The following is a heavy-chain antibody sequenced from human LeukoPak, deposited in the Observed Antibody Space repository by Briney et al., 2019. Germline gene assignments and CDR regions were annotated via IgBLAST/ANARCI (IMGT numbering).Heavy chain of an antibody. V-gene: IGHV5-51*01. D-gene: IGHD3-16*02. J-gene: IGHJ3*02. CDR2: IYPGDSDT. CDR1: GYSFPNYW. CDR3: ARSRAEKVPVWGSYRHHDAFDI. Sequence: GESLKISCKGSGYSFPNYWIGWVRQMPGKGLERMGIIYPGDSDTTYTPSFQGQVTISADKSISTASLQWSSLKASDTAMYYCARSRAEKVPVWGSYRHHDAFDIWGQGTRVTVSP.